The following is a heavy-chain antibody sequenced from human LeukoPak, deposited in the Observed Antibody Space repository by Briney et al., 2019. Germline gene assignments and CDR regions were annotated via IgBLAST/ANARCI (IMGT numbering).Heavy chain of an antibody. CDR3: AKDPGANSYGSFDN. D-gene: IGHD3-10*01. V-gene: IGHV3-64*04. CDR2: ISSNGGST. J-gene: IGHJ4*02. Sequence: PGGSLRLSCSASGFTFSSYAMHWVRQAPGKGLEYVSVISSNGGSTYYADSVKGRFTISRDNSKNTLHLQMNSLRVEDTAIYYCAKDPGANSYGSFDNWGQGILVTVSS. CDR1: GFTFSSYA.